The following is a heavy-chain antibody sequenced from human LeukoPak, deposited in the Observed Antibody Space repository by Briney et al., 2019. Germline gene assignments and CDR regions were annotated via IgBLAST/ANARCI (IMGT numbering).Heavy chain of an antibody. CDR3: ARARLSIVRGITNFDY. V-gene: IGHV4-39*01. J-gene: IGHJ4*02. D-gene: IGHD3-10*01. CDR2: INYSGST. Sequence: SETLSLTCTVAGGSISSSTYYWGWIRQPPGKGLEWIGTINYSGSTFYNPSLKSRVTISVDTSKNQFSLMLNSVTAADTALYFCARARLSIVRGITNFDYWGQGTVVTVS. CDR1: GGSISSSTYY.